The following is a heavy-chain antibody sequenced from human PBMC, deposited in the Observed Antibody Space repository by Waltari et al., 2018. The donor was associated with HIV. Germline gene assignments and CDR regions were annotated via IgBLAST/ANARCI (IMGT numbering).Heavy chain of an antibody. V-gene: IGHV1-69*14. Sequence: QVQLVQSGAEVKKPGSSVRVSCTASGGTFGSYVIIGVRQAPGQGFEWRGGIIPLYGATDYAQEFQGRVTITVEKSTSTVYMELSSLRSEDTAIYFCATGRNWSGSLELDHYYSDSWGQGTLVTVSS. CDR1: GGTFGSYV. D-gene: IGHD3-3*01. J-gene: IGHJ4*02. CDR2: IIPLYGAT. CDR3: ATGRNWSGSLELDHYYSDS.